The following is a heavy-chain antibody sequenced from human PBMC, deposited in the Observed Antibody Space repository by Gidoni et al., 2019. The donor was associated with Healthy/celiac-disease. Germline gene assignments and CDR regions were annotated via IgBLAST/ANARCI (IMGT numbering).Heavy chain of an antibody. CDR2: ISFDGSYK. D-gene: IGHD5-18*01. CDR3: ARDFENTAMVTNYFDY. Sequence: QVQLVESGGGVVQPGRSLRLSCAASGFTFSSYAMHWVRQATGKGLEWVAVISFDGSYKYYTDSVKGRFTISRDNSKNTLYLRMNSLRAEDTAVYYCARDFENTAMVTNYFDYWGQGTLVTVSS. J-gene: IGHJ4*02. CDR1: GFTFSSYA. V-gene: IGHV3-30*10.